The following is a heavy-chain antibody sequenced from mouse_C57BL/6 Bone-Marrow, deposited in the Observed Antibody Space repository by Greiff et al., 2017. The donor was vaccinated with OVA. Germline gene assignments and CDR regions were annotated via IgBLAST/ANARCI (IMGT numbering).Heavy chain of an antibody. CDR3: AQSYWPYAMDY. J-gene: IGHJ4*01. CDR2: IWWDDDK. V-gene: IGHV8-8*01. CDR1: GFSLSSFGMG. D-gene: IGHD1-1*01. Sequence: QVTLKVSGPGILQPSQTLSLSCSFSGFSLSSFGMGVGWIRQPSGKGLVWLAHIWWDDDKYYNTALKSRPTISKTSSNNQVFLKIANVDTADTATYSCAQSYWPYAMDYWGQGTSVTVAS.